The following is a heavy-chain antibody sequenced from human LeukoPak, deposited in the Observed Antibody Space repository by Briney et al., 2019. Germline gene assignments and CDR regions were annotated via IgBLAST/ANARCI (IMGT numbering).Heavy chain of an antibody. CDR3: ARAMMSRSIAVAADAFDI. Sequence: PGGSLRLSCAASGFTFSSYAMSWVRQAPGKWLEWVSVIYSGGSTYYADSVKGRFTISRDNSKNTLYLQMNSLRAEDTAVYYCARAMMSRSIAVAADAFDIWGQGTMVTVSS. CDR2: IYSGGST. CDR1: GFTFSSYA. J-gene: IGHJ3*02. V-gene: IGHV3-53*01. D-gene: IGHD6-19*01.